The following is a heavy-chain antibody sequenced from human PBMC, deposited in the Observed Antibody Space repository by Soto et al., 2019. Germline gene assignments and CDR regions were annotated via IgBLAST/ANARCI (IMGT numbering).Heavy chain of an antibody. CDR1: GYTFTSYD. J-gene: IGHJ4*02. CDR2: MNPSTGST. Sequence: QVQLVQSGAEVKEAGASVKVSCKASGYTFTSYDIKWVRQATGQGLEWMGWMNPSTGSTGFAQKFQGRVTMISNTSISTAYLELSSLTSEDTAVYYCARGRLVAGTVDYWGQGTLVTVSS. D-gene: IGHD6-19*01. CDR3: ARGRLVAGTVDY. V-gene: IGHV1-8*01.